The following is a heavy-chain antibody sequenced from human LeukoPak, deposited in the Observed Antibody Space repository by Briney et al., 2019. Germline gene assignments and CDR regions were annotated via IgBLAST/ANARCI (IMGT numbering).Heavy chain of an antibody. CDR1: GFTVSSNY. CDR3: ARPAADCGGDCYWAFDY. D-gene: IGHD2-21*01. CDR2: IYSGGST. V-gene: IGHV3-53*01. J-gene: IGHJ4*02. Sequence: PGGSLRLSCAASGFTVSSNYMSWVRQAPGKGLEWVSVIYSGGSTYYADSVKGRFTISRDNSKNTLYLQMNSLRAEDTAVYYCARPAADCGGDCYWAFDYWGQGTLVTVPS.